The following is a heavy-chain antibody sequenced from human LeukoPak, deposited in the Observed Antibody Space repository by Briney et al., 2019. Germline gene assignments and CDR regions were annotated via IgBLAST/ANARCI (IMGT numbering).Heavy chain of an antibody. CDR3: ARDSSSSNYYYYGMDV. J-gene: IGHJ6*02. V-gene: IGHV1-46*01. D-gene: IGHD6-6*01. Sequence: VASVKVSCKASGYTFTSYYMHWVRQAPGQGLEWMGIINPSGGSTSYAQKFQGRVTMTRDTSTSTVYMELSSLRSEDTAVYYCARDSSSSNYYYYGMDVWGQGTTVTVSS. CDR1: GYTFTSYY. CDR2: INPSGGST.